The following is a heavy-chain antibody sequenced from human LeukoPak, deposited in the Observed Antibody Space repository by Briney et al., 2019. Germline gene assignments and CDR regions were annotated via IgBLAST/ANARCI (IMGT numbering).Heavy chain of an antibody. CDR2: INHSGST. D-gene: IGHD5-18*01. Sequence: PSEPLSLTCAVYGGSFSGYYWSWIRQPPGKGLEWIGEINHSGSTNYNPSLKSRVTISVDTSKNQFSLKLSSVTAADTAVYYCARESSSGYSYGYDYYYMDVWGKGTTVTVSS. CDR1: GGSFSGYY. V-gene: IGHV4-34*01. J-gene: IGHJ6*03. CDR3: ARESSSGYSYGYDYYYMDV.